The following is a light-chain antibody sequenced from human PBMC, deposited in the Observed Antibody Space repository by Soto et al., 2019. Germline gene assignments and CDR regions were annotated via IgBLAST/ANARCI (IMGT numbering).Light chain of an antibody. J-gene: IGKJ4*01. CDR2: GAS. CDR3: QQYGSSLGVT. V-gene: IGKV3-20*01. Sequence: EIVLTQSPGTLSLSPGERATLSCSAIQSVSSSYLAWYQQKPGQAPRLLIYGASSRATGIPDRFSGSGSGTDFTLTISRLEPEDFAVYYCQQYGSSLGVTFGGGTKVDIK. CDR1: QSVSSSY.